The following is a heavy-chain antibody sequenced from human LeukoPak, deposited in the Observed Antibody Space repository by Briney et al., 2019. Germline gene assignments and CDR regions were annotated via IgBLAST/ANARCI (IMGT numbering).Heavy chain of an antibody. CDR3: ARGQNYYYGMDV. CDR2: IYYSGST. J-gene: IGHJ6*04. D-gene: IGHD2/OR15-2a*01. Sequence: SETLSLTCTVSGGSISNYYWNWIRQPPGKGLEWIGYIYYSGSTNYNPSLKSRVTISVDTSKNQFSLKLNSVTAADTAVYYCARGQNYYYGMDVWGKGTTVTVSS. V-gene: IGHV4-59*01. CDR1: GGSISNYY.